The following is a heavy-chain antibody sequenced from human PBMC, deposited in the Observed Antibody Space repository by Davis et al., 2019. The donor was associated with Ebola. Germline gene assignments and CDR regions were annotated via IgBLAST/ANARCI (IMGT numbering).Heavy chain of an antibody. D-gene: IGHD3-22*01. V-gene: IGHV3-30*14. CDR2: IAYDGTTQ. Sequence: GESLKISCAASGFTFRNYAIHWVRQAPGKGLEWVAVIAYDGTTQYYAESVKGRFTISRDNSKNTLYLQMNSLGDEDTAVYYCARDGLAAGGVTMKCLDYWGHGTLVTVSS. J-gene: IGHJ4*01. CDR3: ARDGLAAGGVTMKCLDY. CDR1: GFTFRNYA.